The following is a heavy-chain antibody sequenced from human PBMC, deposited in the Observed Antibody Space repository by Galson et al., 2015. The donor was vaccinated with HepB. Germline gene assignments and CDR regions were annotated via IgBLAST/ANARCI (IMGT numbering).Heavy chain of an antibody. CDR2: IKQDGIEP. J-gene: IGHJ4*02. CDR1: GFTFSSYW. V-gene: IGHV3-7*03. D-gene: IGHD3-9*01. CDR3: ARGLHVFDWLLAY. Sequence: SLRLSCAASGFTFSSYWMTWVRQAPGKGLEWVTNIKQDGIEPYYVDSVKGRFTISRDNAKNSLYLQMNSLRAEDTAVYYCARGLHVFDWLLAYWGQGTLVTVSS.